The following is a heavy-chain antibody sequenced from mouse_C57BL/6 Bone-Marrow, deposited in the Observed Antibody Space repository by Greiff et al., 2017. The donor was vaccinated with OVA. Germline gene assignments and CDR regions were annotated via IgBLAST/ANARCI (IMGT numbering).Heavy chain of an antibody. CDR1: GYSITSGYY. Sequence: DVKLQESGPGLVKPSQSLSLTCSVTGYSITSGYYWNWIRQFPGNKLEWMGYISYDGSNNYNPSLKNRISITRDTSKNQFFLKLNSVTTEDTATYYCARDNGSSPCWYLDVWGTGTTLTASS. V-gene: IGHV3-6*01. D-gene: IGHD1-1*01. J-gene: IGHJ1*03. CDR3: ARDNGSSPCWYLDV. CDR2: ISYDGSN.